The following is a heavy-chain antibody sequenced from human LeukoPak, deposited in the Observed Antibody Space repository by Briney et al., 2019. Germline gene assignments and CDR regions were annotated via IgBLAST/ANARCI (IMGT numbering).Heavy chain of an antibody. D-gene: IGHD6-19*01. Sequence: GASVKVSCKASGYTFTSYGISWVRQAPGQGLEWMGWISAYNGNTNYAQKLQGRVTMTTDTSTSTAYMELRSLRSDDTAVYYCARDHGYSSGWYQRNDAFDTWGQGTMVTVSS. J-gene: IGHJ3*02. CDR1: GYTFTSYG. CDR3: ARDHGYSSGWYQRNDAFDT. V-gene: IGHV1-18*01. CDR2: ISAYNGNT.